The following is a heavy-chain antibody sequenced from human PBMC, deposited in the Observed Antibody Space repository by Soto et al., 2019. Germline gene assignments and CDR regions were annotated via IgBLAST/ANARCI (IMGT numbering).Heavy chain of an antibody. D-gene: IGHD3-9*01. CDR1: GYRFSNYY. CDR3: ARPTENTGYSISDY. CDR2: IDPSDSYT. V-gene: IGHV5-10-1*01. Sequence: PGESLKISCQGSGYRFSNYYITWVRQVPGKGLEWMGRIDPSDSYTHYNPSFRGHVTISVDKSISTAYLQWSSLKASDTAMYYCARPTENTGYSISDYWGQGTLVTVSS. J-gene: IGHJ4*02.